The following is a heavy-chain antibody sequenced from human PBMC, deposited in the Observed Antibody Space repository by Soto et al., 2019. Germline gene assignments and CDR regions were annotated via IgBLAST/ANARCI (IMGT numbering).Heavy chain of an antibody. D-gene: IGHD2-15*01. CDR3: ARGQYGGKGY. CDR1: GFTFSSYW. V-gene: IGHV3-7*03. J-gene: IGHJ4*02. CDR2: IKEDGSEK. Sequence: EVQLVESGGGLVKPGGSLRLSCAASGFTFSSYWMNWVRQAPGKGLEWVANIKEDGSEKNYVDSVKGRFIISRDNAKESLFLQMNSLRAEDTAVYYCARGQYGGKGYWGQGTLVTVSS.